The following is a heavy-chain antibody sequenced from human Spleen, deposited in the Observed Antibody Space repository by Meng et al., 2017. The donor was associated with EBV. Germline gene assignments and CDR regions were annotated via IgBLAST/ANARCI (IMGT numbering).Heavy chain of an antibody. V-gene: IGHV1-18*01. D-gene: IGHD5-24*01. CDR2: ISGYNGDT. Sequence: VHLVQAGAEVKKPGASVKVACKASGYTFTNYGISGVRQAPGQGLEWMGWISGYNGDTNYAQKFQGRVTMTTDTSTSTAYMELRSLRSDDTAVYYCAKYHGLDYWGQGTLVTVSS. J-gene: IGHJ4*02. CDR1: GYTFTNYG. CDR3: AKYHGLDY.